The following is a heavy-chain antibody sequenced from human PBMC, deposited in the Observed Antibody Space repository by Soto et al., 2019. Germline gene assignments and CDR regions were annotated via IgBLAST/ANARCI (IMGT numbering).Heavy chain of an antibody. D-gene: IGHD6-13*01. V-gene: IGHV1-3*01. J-gene: IGHJ6*02. CDR1: GYTFTSYA. Sequence: ASVKVSCKASGYTFTSYAMHWVRQAPGQRLEWMGWINAGNGNTKYSQKFQGRVTITRDTSASTAYMELSSLRSEDTAVYYCASEAIAGAAVYGMDVWDQGTTVTVSS. CDR3: ASEAIAGAAVYGMDV. CDR2: INAGNGNT.